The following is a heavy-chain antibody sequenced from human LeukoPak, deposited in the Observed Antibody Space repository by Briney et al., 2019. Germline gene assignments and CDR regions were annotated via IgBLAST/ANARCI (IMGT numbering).Heavy chain of an antibody. CDR1: GYTFSSYA. J-gene: IGHJ4*02. CDR2: ISGSGART. CDR3: AKDMGEDGSYYLDY. D-gene: IGHD3-16*01. Sequence: PGGSLRLSCAASGYTFSSYAMSWVRQAPGKGVEWVSAISGSGARTYYAGSVKGRFTISRDTSKNTLYLQMNSLRAEDTAVYYCAKDMGEDGSYYLDYWGQGTLVTVSS. V-gene: IGHV3-23*01.